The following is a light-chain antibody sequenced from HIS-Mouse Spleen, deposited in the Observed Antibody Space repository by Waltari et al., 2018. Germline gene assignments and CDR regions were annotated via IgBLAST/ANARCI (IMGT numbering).Light chain of an antibody. CDR3: QSYDSSLSAHYV. CDR2: GNS. V-gene: IGLV1-40*01. CDR1: SSNIGAGYD. Sequence: QSVLTQPPSVSGAPGQRVTISCTGSSSNIGAGYDVHWYQQLPGTAPKLHIYGNSNRPSGVPDRFSGSKSGTSASLAITGLQAEDEADYYCQSYDSSLSAHYVFGTGTKVTVL. J-gene: IGLJ1*01.